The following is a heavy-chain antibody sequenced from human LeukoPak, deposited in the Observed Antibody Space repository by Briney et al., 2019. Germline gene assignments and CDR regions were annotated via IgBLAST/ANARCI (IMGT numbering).Heavy chain of an antibody. V-gene: IGHV1-69*13. CDR1: GGTFTSYA. CDR3: AIQVGATSGWFDP. J-gene: IGHJ5*02. CDR2: IIPVFGTA. Sequence: SVSVSCTPSGGTFTSYAISWVRQAPGQGLEWMGGIIPVFGTANYAQKFQGRVTITADESTSTAYMELSSLRSEDTAVYYCAIQVGATSGWFDPWGQGTLVTVSS. D-gene: IGHD1-26*01.